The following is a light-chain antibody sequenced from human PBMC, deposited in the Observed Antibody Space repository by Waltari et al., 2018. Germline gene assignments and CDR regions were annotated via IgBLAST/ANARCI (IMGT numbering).Light chain of an antibody. Sequence: QLVLTQSPSASASLGASVKLTCTLSSGHSSNVIAWLQQQPENGPRFLMKVNSDGSHRKGDELPDRFSGASSGGARYLSISSLQSEDEADYFCQTGGHGTWVFGGGTKLTVL. CDR2: VNSDGSH. V-gene: IGLV4-69*01. CDR3: QTGGHGTWV. CDR1: SGHSSNV. J-gene: IGLJ3*02.